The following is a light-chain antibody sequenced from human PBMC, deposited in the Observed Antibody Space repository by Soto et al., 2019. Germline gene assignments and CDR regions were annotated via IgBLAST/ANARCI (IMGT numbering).Light chain of an antibody. CDR1: RDVTTN. Sequence: DIQMTQSPSFVSASIGDRVTITCRASRDVTTNLAFYQEIPGRVPKLLIYPASGLQSGAPSRFSGSGSGTEFTLTINSLQPEDFATYYCQQLNAYPLTFGQGTRLEIK. J-gene: IGKJ5*01. CDR3: QQLNAYPLT. CDR2: PAS. V-gene: IGKV1-9*01.